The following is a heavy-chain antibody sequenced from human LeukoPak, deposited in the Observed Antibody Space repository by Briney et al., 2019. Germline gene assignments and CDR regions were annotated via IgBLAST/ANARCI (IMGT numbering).Heavy chain of an antibody. V-gene: IGHV3-9*01. CDR1: GFTFDDYA. D-gene: IGHD3-22*01. Sequence: GRSLRLSCAASGFTFDDYAMHWVRQAPGKGLEWVSGISWNSGNIGYADSVKGRFTISRDNAKNSLYLQMNSLRAEDTALYHCARVAYDSSGYYSYYYYYYMDVWGKGTTVTISS. J-gene: IGHJ6*03. CDR3: ARVAYDSSGYYSYYYYYYMDV. CDR2: ISWNSGNI.